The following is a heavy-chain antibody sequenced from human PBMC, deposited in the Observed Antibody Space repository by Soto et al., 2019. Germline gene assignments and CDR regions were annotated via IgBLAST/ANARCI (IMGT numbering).Heavy chain of an antibody. D-gene: IGHD6-19*01. Sequence: PGESLTISCKGSGYSFTNYWITWVRQMPGKGLEWMGKINPSDSYTNYSPSVQGNVVISVDKSISTAYLQWTSLKASDTAVYYCAKYSSGRPDVWGQGTTVTLSS. J-gene: IGHJ6*02. CDR2: INPSDSYT. V-gene: IGHV5-10-1*01. CDR3: AKYSSGRPDV. CDR1: GYSFTNYW.